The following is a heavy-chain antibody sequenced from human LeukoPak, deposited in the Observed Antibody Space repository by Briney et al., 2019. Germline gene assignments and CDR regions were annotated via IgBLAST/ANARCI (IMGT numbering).Heavy chain of an antibody. Sequence: QAGGSLRLSCAASGFTFSSYAMSWVRQAPGKGLEWVSAISGSGGSTYYADSVKGRFTISRDNSKNTLYLQMNSLRAEDTAVYYCAKARGSYSNWPFDYWGQGTLVTVSS. D-gene: IGHD1-26*01. J-gene: IGHJ4*02. CDR1: GFTFSSYA. CDR3: AKARGSYSNWPFDY. CDR2: ISGSGGST. V-gene: IGHV3-23*01.